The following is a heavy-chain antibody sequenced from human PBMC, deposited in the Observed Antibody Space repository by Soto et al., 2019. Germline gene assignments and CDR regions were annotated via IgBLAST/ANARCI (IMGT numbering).Heavy chain of an antibody. CDR3: ARSTIAIFGVVIDYYYYGMDV. Sequence: ASVKVSCKASGYTFTSYGISWVRQAPGQGLEWMGWISAYNGNTNYAQKLQGRVTMTTDTSTNTAYMELRSLRSDDTAVYYCARSTIAIFGVVIDYYYYGMDVWGQGTTVTVSS. CDR1: GYTFTSYG. D-gene: IGHD3-3*01. J-gene: IGHJ6*02. V-gene: IGHV1-18*01. CDR2: ISAYNGNT.